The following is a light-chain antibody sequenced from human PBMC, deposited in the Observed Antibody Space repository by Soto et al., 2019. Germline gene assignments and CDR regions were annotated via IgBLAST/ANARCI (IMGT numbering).Light chain of an antibody. CDR3: SSYTTTTTSCV. CDR1: SNDVGGYNY. Sequence: QSVLTQPASVSGSPGQSITISCTGTSNDVGGYNYVSWYQQYPDKAPTLIIYDVSNRPSGVSTRFSGSKSGNRASLAISGLLAEDEADYYCSSYTTTTTSCVFGTGTKVTVL. J-gene: IGLJ1*01. CDR2: DVS. V-gene: IGLV2-14*01.